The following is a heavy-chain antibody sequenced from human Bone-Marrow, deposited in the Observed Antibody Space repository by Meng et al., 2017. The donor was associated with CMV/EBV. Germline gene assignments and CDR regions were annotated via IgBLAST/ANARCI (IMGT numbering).Heavy chain of an antibody. CDR3: ARVRGLYGSGSYRPRVYWFDP. CDR2: ISSSGSTI. CDR1: GFTFSDYY. V-gene: IGHV3-11*01. Sequence: GESLKISCAASGFTFSDYYMSWIRQAPGKGLEWVSYISSSGSTIYYADSVKGRFTISRDNAKNSLYLQMNSLRAEDTAVYYCARVRGLYGSGSYRPRVYWFDPCGQGTLVTVSS. J-gene: IGHJ5*02. D-gene: IGHD3-10*01.